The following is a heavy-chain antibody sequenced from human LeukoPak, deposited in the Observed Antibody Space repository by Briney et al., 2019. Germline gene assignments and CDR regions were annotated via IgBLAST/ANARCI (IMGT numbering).Heavy chain of an antibody. CDR3: AKDLHYYDSSGFDY. J-gene: IGHJ4*02. D-gene: IGHD3-22*01. CDR2: ISWNSGSI. Sequence: PGRSLRPSCAASGFTFDDYAMHWVRQAPGKGLEWVSGISWNSGSIGYADSVKGRFTISRDNAKNSLYLQMNSLRAEDTALYYCAKDLHYYDSSGFDYWGQGTLVTVSS. CDR1: GFTFDDYA. V-gene: IGHV3-9*01.